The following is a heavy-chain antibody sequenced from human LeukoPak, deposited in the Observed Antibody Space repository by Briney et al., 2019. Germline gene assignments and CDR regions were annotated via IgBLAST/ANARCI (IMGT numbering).Heavy chain of an antibody. CDR3: ATSSSWYSDLPGY. V-gene: IGHV3-66*02. Sequence: GGSLRLSCAASGFTVSSNYMSWVRQAPGKGLEWVSVIYSGGSTYYADSVKGRLTISRDNSKNTLYLQMNSLRAEDTAVYYCATSSSWYSDLPGYRGQGTLVTVSS. CDR1: GFTVSSNY. J-gene: IGHJ4*02. CDR2: IYSGGST. D-gene: IGHD6-13*01.